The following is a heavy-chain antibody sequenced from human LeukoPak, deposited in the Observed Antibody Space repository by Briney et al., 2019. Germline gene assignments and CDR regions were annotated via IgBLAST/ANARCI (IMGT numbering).Heavy chain of an antibody. J-gene: IGHJ6*03. V-gene: IGHV4-59*01. CDR3: ARGNYDFYGDYYYMDG. Sequence: SETLSLTCTVSGGSISSYYWSWIRQPRGKGLEWIGYIYYSVSTNYNPSLKSRVTISVDTSKNQFSLQLSSVTAADTAVYYCARGNYDFYGDYYYMDGWGKGTTVTVSS. CDR2: IYYSVST. CDR1: GGSISSYY. D-gene: IGHD3-3*01.